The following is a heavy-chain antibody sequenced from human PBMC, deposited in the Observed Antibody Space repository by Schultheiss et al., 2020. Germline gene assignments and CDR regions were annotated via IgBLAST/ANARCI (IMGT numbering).Heavy chain of an antibody. CDR2: ISGSGGST. CDR1: GFTFSSYA. J-gene: IGHJ6*02. CDR3: AHTMVRGVITTNYYYYYGMDV. V-gene: IGHV3-23*01. Sequence: ESLKISCAAAGFTFSSYAMSWVRQAPGKGLEWVSAISGSGGSTYYADSVKGRFTISRDNSKNTLYLQMNSLRAEDTAVYYCAHTMVRGVITTNYYYYYGMDVWGQGTTVTVSS. D-gene: IGHD3-10*01.